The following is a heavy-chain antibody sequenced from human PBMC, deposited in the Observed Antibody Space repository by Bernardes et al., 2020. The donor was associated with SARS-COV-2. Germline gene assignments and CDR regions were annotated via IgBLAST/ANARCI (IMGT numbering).Heavy chain of an antibody. J-gene: IGHJ4*02. CDR1: GGSMSSYY. CDR2: IYYSGST. CDR3: ARLRADSLGGGFDS. D-gene: IGHD1-26*01. V-gene: IGHV4-59*08. Sequence: SESLSLTRTVSGGSMSSYYWSWIRQPPGKELEWIAYIYYSGSTDYNPSLKSRVTISIDTSKNQFSLKLSSLTAADTAMYYCARLRADSLGGGFDSWGQGTLVTVSS.